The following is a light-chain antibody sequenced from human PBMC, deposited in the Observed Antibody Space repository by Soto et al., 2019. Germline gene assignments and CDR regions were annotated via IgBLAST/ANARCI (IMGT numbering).Light chain of an antibody. CDR1: QIVNSKY. CDR3: VLYDEPPSRWT. Sequence: EIVLTQSPGTLSLSPGERGTVSCRASQIVNSKYLAWYQHRPGQAPRLLIYDASRRATGIPDRFSGSASGTDCILTINRLGPEDFAVYYCVLYDEPPSRWTFGQGTKV. CDR2: DAS. V-gene: IGKV3-20*01. J-gene: IGKJ1*01.